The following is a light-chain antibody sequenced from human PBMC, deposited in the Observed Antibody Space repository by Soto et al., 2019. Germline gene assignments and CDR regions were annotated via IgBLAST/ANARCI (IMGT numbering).Light chain of an antibody. CDR1: SANIGSNP. Sequence: QSALTQPPSASGTPGQRVTVSCSGSSANIGSNPVNWYQQLPGTAPRLLIDSHNQRPSGVPDRFSGSRSGTSASLAISGLQSEDEADYYCAAWDDSLRGRVFGTGTKVT. J-gene: IGLJ1*01. V-gene: IGLV1-44*01. CDR3: AAWDDSLRGRV. CDR2: SHN.